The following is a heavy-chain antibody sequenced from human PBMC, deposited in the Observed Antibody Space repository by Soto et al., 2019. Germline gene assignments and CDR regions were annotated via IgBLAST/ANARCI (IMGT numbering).Heavy chain of an antibody. CDR1: GGTFSSYA. CDR3: ASRPLYRLYYYDSSGYYSPQTG. CDR2: IIPIFGTA. V-gene: IGHV1-69*06. D-gene: IGHD3-22*01. J-gene: IGHJ4*02. Sequence: GAPVKVSCKASGGTFSSYAISWVRQAPGQGLEWMGGIIPIFGTANYAQKFQGRVTITADKSTSTAYMELSSLRSEDTAVYYCASRPLYRLYYYDSSGYYSPQTGWGQGTLVTVSS.